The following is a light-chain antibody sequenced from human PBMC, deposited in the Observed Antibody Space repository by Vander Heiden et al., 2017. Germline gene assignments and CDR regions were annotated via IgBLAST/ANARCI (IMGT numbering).Light chain of an antibody. CDR2: WAS. CDR1: QSVLYNSNNKYY. Sequence: DIVMTQSPDSLAVSLGATATINCKSSQSVLYNSNNKYYLAWYQQKPGQPPNLLLYWASTRESGVPGRFSGSGSGTDFTLTISILQAEDVAVYYCQQYYTPPYTFGPGTKLEIK. CDR3: QQYYTPPYT. V-gene: IGKV4-1*01. J-gene: IGKJ2*01.